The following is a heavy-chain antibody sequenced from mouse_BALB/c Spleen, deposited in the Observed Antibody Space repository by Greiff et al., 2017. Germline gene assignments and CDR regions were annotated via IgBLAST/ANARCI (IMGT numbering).Heavy chain of an antibody. CDR3: ARDYYDYSWFAY. CDR2: IWGDGST. V-gene: IGHV2-6-7*01. Sequence: VKLMESGPGLVAPSQSLSITCTVSGFSLTGYGVNWVRQPPGKGLEWLGMIWGDGSTDYNSTLKSRLSISKYNAKSQVFLKMNSLQTNDTARYYCARDYYDYSWFAYWGQGTLVTVSA. J-gene: IGHJ3*01. CDR1: GFSLTGYG. D-gene: IGHD2-4*01.